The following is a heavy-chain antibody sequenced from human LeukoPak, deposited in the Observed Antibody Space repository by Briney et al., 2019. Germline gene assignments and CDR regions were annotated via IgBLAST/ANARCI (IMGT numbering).Heavy chain of an antibody. V-gene: IGHV3-23*01. D-gene: IGHD2-15*01. Sequence: GGSLRLSCAASGFTFSSYAMSWVRQAPGKGLEWVSAISSSGSDTYHADSVKGRFTISRDKSKNTLYLQMNSLRAEDTAVYYCAGQIGYCSSGTCYFDFWGQGSLVTVSS. CDR1: GFTFSSYA. CDR3: AGQIGYCSSGTCYFDF. CDR2: ISSSGSDT. J-gene: IGHJ4*02.